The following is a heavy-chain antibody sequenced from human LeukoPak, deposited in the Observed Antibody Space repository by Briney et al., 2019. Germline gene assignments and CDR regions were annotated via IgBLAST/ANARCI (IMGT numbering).Heavy chain of an antibody. J-gene: IGHJ6*03. CDR1: GASVSGSAYY. CDR3: ARQERYFDWSMAAYYHYYMDV. CDR2: IYYSGST. Sequence: PSETLSLTCTVSGASVSGSAYYWGWIRQPPGKGLEWIGNIYYSGSTYYNESLESRVTISIDTSKNQFSLKLNSVTAADTAVYYCARQERYFDWSMAAYYHYYMDVWGKGTTVTISS. V-gene: IGHV4-39*01. D-gene: IGHD3-9*01.